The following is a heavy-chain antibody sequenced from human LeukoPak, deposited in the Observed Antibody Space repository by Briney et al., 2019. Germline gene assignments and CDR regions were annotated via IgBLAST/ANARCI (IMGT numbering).Heavy chain of an antibody. Sequence: PGGSLRLSCAASVFTVSNNYMTWVRQAPGKGLEWVSIIYSGCSTYYADSVKRRFTISRDNAKNSLYLQMNSLRAEDTAVYYCARDLDFWSGGYNWFDPWGQGTLVTVSS. CDR1: VFTVSNNY. D-gene: IGHD3-3*01. CDR3: ARDLDFWSGGYNWFDP. V-gene: IGHV3-53*01. J-gene: IGHJ5*02. CDR2: IYSGCST.